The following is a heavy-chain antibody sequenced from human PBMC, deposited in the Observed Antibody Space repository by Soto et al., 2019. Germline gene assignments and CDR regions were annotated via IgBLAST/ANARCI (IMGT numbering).Heavy chain of an antibody. Sequence: SVKVYCKASGGTFSSYAISWVRQAPGQGLELMGGIIPIFGTANYAQKFQGRVTITADESTSTAYMELSSLRSEDTAVYYCARAAETSRYCSSASCSRPFDYWGQGTLVTVYS. D-gene: IGHD2-2*01. CDR1: GGTFSSYA. CDR3: ARAAETSRYCSSASCSRPFDY. CDR2: IIPIFGTA. V-gene: IGHV1-69*13. J-gene: IGHJ4*02.